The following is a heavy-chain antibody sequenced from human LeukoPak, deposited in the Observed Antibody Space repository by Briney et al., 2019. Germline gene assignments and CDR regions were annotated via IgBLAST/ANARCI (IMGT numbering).Heavy chain of an antibody. CDR3: ARAAAETGAFRDNWFDP. Sequence: GGSLRLSCVGSGFTFSRYDVHWLRQAPGKGLEWVAVISDDGKKKIYADSVKGRFTISRDNSKNTLYLQMDSLRAEDTALYYCARAAAETGAFRDNWFDPWGQGTLVTVSS. V-gene: IGHV3-30*04. J-gene: IGHJ5*02. CDR2: ISDDGKKK. D-gene: IGHD2-8*02. CDR1: GFTFSRYD.